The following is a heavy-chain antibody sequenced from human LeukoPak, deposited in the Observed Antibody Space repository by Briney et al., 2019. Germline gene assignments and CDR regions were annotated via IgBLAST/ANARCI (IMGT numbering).Heavy chain of an antibody. Sequence: PGGSLRLSCAASGLTFSDYYMSWIRQAPGKGLEWVSYISSSSSYTNYADSVKGRFTISRDNAKNSLYLQMNSLRAEDTAVYYCAGDLDGVSFDYWGQGTLVTVSS. CDR3: AGDLDGVSFDY. J-gene: IGHJ4*02. CDR1: GLTFSDYY. V-gene: IGHV3-11*06. CDR2: ISSSSSYT. D-gene: IGHD1-1*01.